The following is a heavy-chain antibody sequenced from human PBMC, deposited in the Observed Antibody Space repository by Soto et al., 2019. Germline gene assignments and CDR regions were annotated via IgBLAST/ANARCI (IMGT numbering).Heavy chain of an antibody. CDR1: GYSFTSYG. Sequence: GESLKISCKGSGYSFTSYGISWVRQAPGQGLEWMGWISAYNGNTNYAQKLQGRVTMTTDTSTSTAYMELRSLRSDDTAVYYCARNPYASSGSITDYHYYGMDVWAQGTTVTVSS. J-gene: IGHJ6*02. V-gene: IGHV1-18*01. CDR2: ISAYNGNT. CDR3: ARNPYASSGSITDYHYYGMDV. D-gene: IGHD3-22*01.